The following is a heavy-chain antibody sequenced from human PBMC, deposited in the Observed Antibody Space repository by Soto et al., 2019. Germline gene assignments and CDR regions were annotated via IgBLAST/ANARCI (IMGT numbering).Heavy chain of an antibody. Sequence: QVQLVQSGAEVKKPGASVKVSCKTSGYTFTSYHISWVRQAPGQGLEWIGWISAYNTNTNYAQKFQGRVTLTTDTVTSTAYMELRSLRSVDTAVYYCARDTPPTDCWGQGTLVSVSS. CDR2: ISAYNTNT. V-gene: IGHV1-18*01. J-gene: IGHJ4*02. CDR3: ARDTPPTDC. CDR1: GYTFTSYH.